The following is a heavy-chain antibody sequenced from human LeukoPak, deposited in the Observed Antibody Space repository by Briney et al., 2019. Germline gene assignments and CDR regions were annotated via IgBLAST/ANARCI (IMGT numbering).Heavy chain of an antibody. Sequence: PSEALSLTCSVSGGSISSSSYSWGWIRQPPGKGLEWIGSIYYSGSTYYNPSLKSRVTISVDTSKNQFSLKLSSVTAADTAVYYCASPMTSDAFDIWGQGTMVTVSS. D-gene: IGHD2-21*02. J-gene: IGHJ3*02. V-gene: IGHV4-39*01. CDR1: GGSISSSSYS. CDR2: IYYSGST. CDR3: ASPMTSDAFDI.